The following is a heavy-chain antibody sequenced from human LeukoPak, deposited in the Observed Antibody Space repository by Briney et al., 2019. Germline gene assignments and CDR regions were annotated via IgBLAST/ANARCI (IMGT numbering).Heavy chain of an antibody. V-gene: IGHV3-30-3*01. CDR2: ISYDGSNK. Sequence: PGGSLRLSCAASGFTFSSYWMSWVRQAPGKGLEWVAVISYDGSNKYYADSVKGRFTISRDNSKNTLYLQMNSLRAEDTAVYYCARNRDPNWFDPWGQGTLVTVSS. D-gene: IGHD3-10*01. J-gene: IGHJ5*02. CDR3: ARNRDPNWFDP. CDR1: GFTFSSYW.